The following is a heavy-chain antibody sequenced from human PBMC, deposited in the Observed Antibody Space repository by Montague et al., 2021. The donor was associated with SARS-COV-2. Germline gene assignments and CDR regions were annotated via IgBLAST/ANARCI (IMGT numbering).Heavy chain of an antibody. CDR2: ICYSGST. V-gene: IGHV4-39*01. Sequence: SETLSLTCTVSGGSISGSSYYWGWIRQPPGKGLEWIGSICYSGSTYYNPSLKSRVTISVDTSKNQFSLKLSSVTAADTAVYYCARFPTSYYYDSKAAPATPDAFDTWGQGTMVTVSS. J-gene: IGHJ3*02. CDR1: GGSISGSSYY. D-gene: IGHD3-22*01. CDR3: ARFPTSYYYDSKAAPATPDAFDT.